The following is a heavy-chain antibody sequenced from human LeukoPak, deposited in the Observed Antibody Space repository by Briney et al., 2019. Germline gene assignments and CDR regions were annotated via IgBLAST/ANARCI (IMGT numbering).Heavy chain of an antibody. J-gene: IGHJ4*02. Sequence: ASVKVSCKASGGTFSSYAISWVRQAPGQGLEWMGGIIPIFGTANYAQKFQGRVTITADKSTSTAYMELSSLRSEDTAVYYCASARITMVRGVITDPFDYWGQGTLVTVSS. CDR2: IIPIFGTA. CDR1: GGTFSSYA. CDR3: ASARITMVRGVITDPFDY. D-gene: IGHD3-10*01. V-gene: IGHV1-69*06.